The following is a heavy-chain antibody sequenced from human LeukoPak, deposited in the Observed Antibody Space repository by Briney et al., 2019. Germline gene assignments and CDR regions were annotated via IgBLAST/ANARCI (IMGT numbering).Heavy chain of an antibody. CDR1: GFTFSSYW. V-gene: IGHV3-74*01. D-gene: IGHD4-17*01. Sequence: GGSLRLSCAASGFTFSSYWMHWVRQAPGKGLVWVSRINTDGSSTSYADSVKGRFTISRDNAKNTLYLQMNSLRAEGTAVYYCARCPRSLLRPSDAFDIWGQGTMVTVSS. J-gene: IGHJ3*02. CDR3: ARCPRSLLRPSDAFDI. CDR2: INTDGSST.